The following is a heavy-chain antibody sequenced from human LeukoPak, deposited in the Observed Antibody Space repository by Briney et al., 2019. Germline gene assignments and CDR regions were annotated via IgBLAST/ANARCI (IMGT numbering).Heavy chain of an antibody. CDR3: ARRQLNWGSAFDI. CDR1: GFTFSTYW. D-gene: IGHD7-27*01. Sequence: PGGSLRLSCAASGFTFSTYWMSWVRQAPGKGLEWVANIKQDGSEKYYVDSVKGRFTISRDNAKNSLSLQMNSLRTEDTAVYYCARRQLNWGSAFDIWGQGTMVTVSS. V-gene: IGHV3-7*02. CDR2: IKQDGSEK. J-gene: IGHJ3*02.